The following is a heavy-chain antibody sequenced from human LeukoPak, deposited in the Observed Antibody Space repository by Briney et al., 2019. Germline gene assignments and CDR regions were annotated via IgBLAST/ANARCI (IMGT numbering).Heavy chain of an antibody. J-gene: IGHJ4*02. Sequence: PGGSLRLSCAASGFTFSSYAMSWVRQAPGEGLEWVSAISGSGGSTYYADSVKGRFTISRDNSKNTLYLQMNSLRAEDTAVYYCAKLGSMITFGGVIGHDYWGQGTLVTVSS. CDR2: ISGSGGST. V-gene: IGHV3-23*01. CDR1: GFTFSSYA. D-gene: IGHD3-16*02. CDR3: AKLGSMITFGGVIGHDY.